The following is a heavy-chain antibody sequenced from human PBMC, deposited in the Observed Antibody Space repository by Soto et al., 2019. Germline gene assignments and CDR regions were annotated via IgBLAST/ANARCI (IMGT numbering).Heavy chain of an antibody. J-gene: IGHJ6*02. V-gene: IGHV3-15*01. CDR1: GCSVRNAW. CDR2: IKSQGDGGTR. D-gene: IGHD2-2*01. Sequence: LRLSCAASGCSVRNAWMSWVRQAPGKGLEWVGHIKSQGDGGTRDYAAPVKGRFTISRDDSKNTLFLQMNSLKNEDTAVYFCTTDLQAYCDGTTCYAGNYYYDDMDVWGQGTTVTVSS. CDR3: TTDLQAYCDGTTCYAGNYYYDDMDV.